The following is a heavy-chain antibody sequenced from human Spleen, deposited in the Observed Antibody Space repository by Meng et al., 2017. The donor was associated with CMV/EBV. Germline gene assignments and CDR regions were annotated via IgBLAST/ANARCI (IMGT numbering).Heavy chain of an antibody. Sequence: SGSPFTSYGISWVRQAPGQGLEWMGWISAYNGNTNYAQKLQGRVTMTTDTSTSTAYMELRSLRSDDTAVYYCARISGSYYGGNFDYWGQGTLVTVSS. CDR3: ARISGSYYGGNFDY. CDR2: ISAYNGNT. CDR1: GSPFTSYG. D-gene: IGHD1-26*01. V-gene: IGHV1-18*01. J-gene: IGHJ4*02.